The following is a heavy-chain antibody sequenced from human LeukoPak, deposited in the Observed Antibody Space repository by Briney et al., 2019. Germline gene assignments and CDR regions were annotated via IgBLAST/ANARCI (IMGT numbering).Heavy chain of an antibody. Sequence: GGSLRLSCAASGFTFSIYAMHWVRQAPGRGLEWVTIISYDGSTKYYADSVKGRFTISRDNSRNTLYLQMNSLRTEDTAVYYCARDSRYRSGWNYFYYWGQGTLVTVSS. CDR2: ISYDGSTK. CDR1: GFTFSIYA. CDR3: ARDSRYRSGWNYFYY. D-gene: IGHD6-19*01. J-gene: IGHJ4*02. V-gene: IGHV3-30-3*01.